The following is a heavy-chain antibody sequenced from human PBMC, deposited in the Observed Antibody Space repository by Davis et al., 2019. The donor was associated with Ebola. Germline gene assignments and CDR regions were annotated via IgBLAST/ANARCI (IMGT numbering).Heavy chain of an antibody. CDR2: IDHSGIR. CDR1: GFTFTDYY. V-gene: IGHV4-34*08. CDR3: SDWNR. Sequence: GSLRLSCAASGFTFTDYYMSWIRQSPGKGLEWIGEIDHSGIRTYNPSLESRVTMSVDTSKNQFSLRLKSLTAADTAVYYCSDWNRWGQGTLVTVSS. J-gene: IGHJ4*02. D-gene: IGHD1-1*01.